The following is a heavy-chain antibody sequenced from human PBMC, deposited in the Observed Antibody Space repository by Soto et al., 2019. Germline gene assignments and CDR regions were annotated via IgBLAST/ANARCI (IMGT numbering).Heavy chain of an antibody. J-gene: IGHJ5*02. CDR2: ISAYNGNT. CDR1: GYTFTSYG. V-gene: IGHV1-18*01. D-gene: IGHD2-2*01. CDR3: ARTVPNANWYDP. Sequence: GASVKVSCKASGYTFTSYGISWMRQAPGQGLEWMGWISAYNGNTNYAQKLQGRVTMTTDTSTSTAYMELRSLRSDGTAVYYCARTVPNANWYDPWGQGTLVTVSS.